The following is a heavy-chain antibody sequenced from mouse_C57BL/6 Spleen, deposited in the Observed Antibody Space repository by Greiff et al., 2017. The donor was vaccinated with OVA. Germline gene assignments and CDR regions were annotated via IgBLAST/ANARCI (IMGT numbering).Heavy chain of an antibody. V-gene: IGHV5-16*01. Sequence: EVQLVESEGGLVQPGSSMKLSCTASGFTFSDYYMAWVRQVPEKGLEWVANINYDGSSTYYLDSLKSRFIISRDNAKNILYLQMSRLKSEDTATYYCARYYYGSHWYFDVWGTGTTVTVSS. J-gene: IGHJ1*03. CDR1: GFTFSDYY. CDR2: INYDGSST. D-gene: IGHD1-1*01. CDR3: ARYYYGSHWYFDV.